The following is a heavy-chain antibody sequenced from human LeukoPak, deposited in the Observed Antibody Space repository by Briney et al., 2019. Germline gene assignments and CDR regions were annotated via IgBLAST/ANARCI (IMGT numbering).Heavy chain of an antibody. V-gene: IGHV4-59*06. D-gene: IGHD2-15*01. CDR1: GGSISSYY. CDR2: IYYSGST. CDR3: ARAHVVAAPFDP. J-gene: IGHJ5*02. Sequence: PSETLSLTCTVSGGSISSYYWSWIRQPPGQGLEWIGYIYYSGSTYYNPSLKSRVTISVDTSKNQFSLKLSSVTAADTAVYYCARAHVVAAPFDPWGQGTLVTVSS.